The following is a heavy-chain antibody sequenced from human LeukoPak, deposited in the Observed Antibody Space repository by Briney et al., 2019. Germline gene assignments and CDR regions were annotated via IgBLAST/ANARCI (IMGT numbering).Heavy chain of an antibody. CDR1: AFTFSTYA. J-gene: IGHJ4*02. CDR3: ARDQITFGGVIVHGDDY. V-gene: IGHV3-30-3*01. CDR2: ISNEGSNK. Sequence: PGGSLRLSCAASAFTFSTYAMHWVRQAPGKGLEWVAVISNEGSNKYYADSVKGRFTISRDNSKNTLYLQMNSLRAEDTAVYYCARDQITFGGVIVHGDDYWGQGTLVTVSS. D-gene: IGHD3-16*02.